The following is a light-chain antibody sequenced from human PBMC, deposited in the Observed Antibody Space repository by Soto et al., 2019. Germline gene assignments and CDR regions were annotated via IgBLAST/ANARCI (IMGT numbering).Light chain of an antibody. CDR2: WAS. CDR1: QSVLYNSNNKNY. J-gene: IGKJ1*01. V-gene: IGKV4-1*01. CDR3: QQYNNWPWT. Sequence: DIVMTQSPDSLAVSLGERATINCKSSQSVLYNSNNKNYLAWYQQKPGQPPQLLIYWASTRESGVPDRFSGSGSGTDFTLTISSLQAEDVAVYYCQQYNNWPWTFGQGTKVDIK.